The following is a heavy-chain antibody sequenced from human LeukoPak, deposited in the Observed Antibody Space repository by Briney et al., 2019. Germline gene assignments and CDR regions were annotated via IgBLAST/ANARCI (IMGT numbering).Heavy chain of an antibody. CDR3: AGRYFDY. CDR2: IKQDGGEK. Sequence: GGSLRLSCVASGFTFGNYWMQWVRQAPGKGLEWVANIKQDGGEKYYVDSVKGRFTISRDNAKDSLYLQMNSLRAEDTAVYYCAGRYFDYWGQGTLVTVSS. CDR1: GFTFGNYW. V-gene: IGHV3-7*03. J-gene: IGHJ4*02.